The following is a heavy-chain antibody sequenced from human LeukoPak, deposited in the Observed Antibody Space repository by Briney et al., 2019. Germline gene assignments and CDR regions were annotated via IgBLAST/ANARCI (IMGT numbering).Heavy chain of an antibody. J-gene: IGHJ4*02. Sequence: GGSLRLTCADSGFTFSSYSMNWFRQAPGKGLEWVSSISSSSSYIYYADSLKGRFTISKDNAKNSLYLQMNSLRAEDTAVYYCARDPEWASVVVPAAIDYWGQGTLVTVSS. CDR3: ARDPEWASVVVPAAIDY. CDR2: ISSSSSYI. CDR1: GFTFSSYS. V-gene: IGHV3-21*01. D-gene: IGHD2-2*01.